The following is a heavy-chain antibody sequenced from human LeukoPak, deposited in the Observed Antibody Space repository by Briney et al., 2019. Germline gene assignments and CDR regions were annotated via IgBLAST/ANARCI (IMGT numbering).Heavy chain of an antibody. D-gene: IGHD5-12*01. Sequence: GESLQISCQGSGYSFTSYWIGWVRQMPGKGLEWMGIIYPGDSDTRYGPSFQGQVTISADKSISTAYLQWSSLKASDTAMYYCASPTIRGGYYYWGQGTLVTVSS. J-gene: IGHJ4*02. CDR3: ASPTIRGGYYY. CDR2: IYPGDSDT. V-gene: IGHV5-51*01. CDR1: GYSFTSYW.